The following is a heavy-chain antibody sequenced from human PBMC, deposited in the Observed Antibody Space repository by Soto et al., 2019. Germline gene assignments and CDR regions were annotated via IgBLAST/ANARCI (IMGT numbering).Heavy chain of an antibody. J-gene: IGHJ4*02. CDR2: IYSGNT. CDR3: ARGFRGVYFDF. V-gene: IGHV4-59*08. D-gene: IGHD3-10*01. CDR1: GGSISGYY. Sequence: SETLSLTCTISGGSISGYYWTWIRQSPGKGLEYIGYIYSGNTNYNPSLNSRVTISVDTSKNQFSLKLSSVTAADTAVYFCARGFRGVYFDFWGQGTLVTVS.